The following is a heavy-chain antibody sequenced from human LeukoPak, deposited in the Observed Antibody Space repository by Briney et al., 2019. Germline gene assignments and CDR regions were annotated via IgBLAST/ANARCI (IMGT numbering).Heavy chain of an antibody. D-gene: IGHD6-6*01. J-gene: IGHJ4*02. Sequence: SETLSLTCTVSGGSIISSGHYWDWIRQPAGKGLEWIGSIFYSGSTYYNPSLKSRVTISRDTSENQFSLKLSSVTAADTAVYYCARRRQLAIDYWGQETLVTVAS. V-gene: IGHV4-39*01. CDR1: GGSIISSGHY. CDR3: ARRRQLAIDY. CDR2: IFYSGST.